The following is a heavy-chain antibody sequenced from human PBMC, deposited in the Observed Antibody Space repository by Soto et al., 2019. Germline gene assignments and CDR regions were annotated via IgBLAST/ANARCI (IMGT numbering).Heavy chain of an antibody. Sequence: ILSLRGSAAGDTISTFHCGTWLRQPPERGLEWIGEIFHSGSTTYTPSLKSRVTIAADKSTNQFSLNLNSVNAADTAVYYCARDGGEWLQSGGGWFGPWGPGILVTLSS. CDR2: IFHSGST. V-gene: IGHV4-4*02. J-gene: IGHJ5*02. D-gene: IGHD3-10*01. CDR3: ARDGGEWLQSGGGWFGP. CDR1: GDTISTFHC.